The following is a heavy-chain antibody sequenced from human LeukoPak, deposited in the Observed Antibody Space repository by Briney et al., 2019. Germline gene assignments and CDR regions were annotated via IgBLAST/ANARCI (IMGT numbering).Heavy chain of an antibody. V-gene: IGHV4-38-2*02. CDR1: GYSISSGHF. D-gene: IGHD3-16*01. Sequence: SETLSLTCTVSGYSISSGHFWSWIRQPPGKGLEGIGRIYGSGAPYYDPPLRSRVSISADPSKNHSSLELSSVTAADTAVYYCARVGGGSHHWGQGTLVTVSS. J-gene: IGHJ5*02. CDR3: ARVGGGSHH. CDR2: IYGSGAP.